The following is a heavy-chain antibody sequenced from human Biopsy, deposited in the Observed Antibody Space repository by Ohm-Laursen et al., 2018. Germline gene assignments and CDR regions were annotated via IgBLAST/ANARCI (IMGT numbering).Heavy chain of an antibody. J-gene: IGHJ3*02. CDR2: VYVGGSN. CDR1: GVSIRGYY. V-gene: IGHV4-4*07. Sequence: GTLSLTSAVSGVSIRGYYWSWVRRPAGRGLGWIGRVYVGGSNNYNPSLRSRVSLSVDTSKNQFSLMLSGVTAADTAVYYCVSIFHTNNERRPFDMWGQGTMVAVSA. D-gene: IGHD2-21*01. CDR3: VSIFHTNNERRPFDM.